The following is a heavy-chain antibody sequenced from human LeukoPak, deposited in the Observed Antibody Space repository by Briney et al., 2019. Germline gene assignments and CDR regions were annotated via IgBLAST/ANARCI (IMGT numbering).Heavy chain of an antibody. J-gene: IGHJ6*02. D-gene: IGHD6-19*01. CDR2: ISGTSSYI. CDR1: GFIFSSYS. CDR3: ARDRLSLRIAVADYYYGMDV. Sequence: GGSLRLSCAASGFIFSSYSMNWVRQAPGKGLGWVSSISGTSSYIYYADSVKGRFTISRDNAKNSLYLQMNSLRAEDTAVYYCARDRLSLRIAVADYYYGMDVWGQGTTVTVSS. V-gene: IGHV3-21*01.